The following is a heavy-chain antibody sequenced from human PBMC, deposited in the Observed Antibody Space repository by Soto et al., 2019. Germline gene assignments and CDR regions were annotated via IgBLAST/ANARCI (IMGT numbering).Heavy chain of an antibody. CDR2: IKSKTDGGTT. D-gene: IGHD4-17*01. CDR1: GFTFSNAW. V-gene: IGHV3-15*01. CDR3: TTVEVTDYPDYYYYMDV. Sequence: EVQLVESGGGLVKPGGSVRLSCAASGFTFSNAWMSWVRQAPGKGLEWVGRIKSKTDGGTTDYAAPVKGRFTISRDDSKNTLYLQMNSLKTEDTAVYYCTTVEVTDYPDYYYYMDVWGKGTTVTVSS. J-gene: IGHJ6*03.